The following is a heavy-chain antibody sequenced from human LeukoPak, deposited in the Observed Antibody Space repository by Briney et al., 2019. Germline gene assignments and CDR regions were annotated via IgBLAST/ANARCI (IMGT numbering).Heavy chain of an antibody. CDR1: GFTFANYA. CDR2: SVGPGHFA. CDR3: AKVGVATKRGLNY. V-gene: IGHV3-23*01. Sequence: GGSLRLSCAASGFTFANYALSWVRQAPGKGLEWVSGSVGPGHFAYYADSVRGRFTVSRDNSKNTLYLQMDTLKAEDTAVYYCAKVGVATKRGLNYWGQGTLVTVSS. J-gene: IGHJ4*02. D-gene: IGHD5-12*01.